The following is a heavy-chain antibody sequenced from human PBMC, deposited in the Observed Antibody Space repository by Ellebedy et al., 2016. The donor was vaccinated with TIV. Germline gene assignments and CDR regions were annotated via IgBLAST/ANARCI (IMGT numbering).Heavy chain of an antibody. CDR2: IYYSGST. Sequence: MPSETLSLTCTVSGGSISSYYWSWIRQPPGKGLEWIGYIYYSGSTNYNPSLTCRVTISVDTSKNKFSLKLSSVTAADTAVYYCAREDYYGSGSFSDWGQGTLVTVSS. V-gene: IGHV4-59*01. D-gene: IGHD3-10*01. CDR3: AREDYYGSGSFSD. CDR1: GGSISSYY. J-gene: IGHJ4*02.